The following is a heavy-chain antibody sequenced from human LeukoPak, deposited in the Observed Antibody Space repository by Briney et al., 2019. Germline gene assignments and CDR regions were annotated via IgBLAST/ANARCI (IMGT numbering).Heavy chain of an antibody. CDR3: ARVSSYYYDSSRRRFDP. CDR1: GFTFSSYG. D-gene: IGHD3-22*01. J-gene: IGHJ5*02. CDR2: IWYDGSNK. V-gene: IGHV3-33*01. Sequence: GGSLRLSCAASGFTFSSYGVHWVRQAPGKGLEWVAVIWYDGSNKYYADSVKGRFTVSRDNSKNTLYLQMNSLRAEDTAVYYCARVSSYYYDSSRRRFDPWGQGTLVTVSS.